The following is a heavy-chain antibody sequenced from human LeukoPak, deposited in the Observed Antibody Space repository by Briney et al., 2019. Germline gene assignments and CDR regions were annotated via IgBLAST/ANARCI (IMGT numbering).Heavy chain of an antibody. CDR2: IKQDGSEK. Sequence: GGSLRLSCAASGFTFSSYWMSWVRQAPGKGLEWVANIKQDGSEKYYVDSVKGRFTNSRDNKNSLYLQMNSLRAEDTAVYYCARGSYYYWGQGTLVTVSS. V-gene: IGHV3-7*01. D-gene: IGHD1-26*01. CDR1: GFTFSSYW. CDR3: ARGSYYY. J-gene: IGHJ4*02.